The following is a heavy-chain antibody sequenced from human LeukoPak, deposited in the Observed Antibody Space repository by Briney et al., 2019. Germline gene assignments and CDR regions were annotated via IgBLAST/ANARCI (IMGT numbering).Heavy chain of an antibody. CDR2: IYYSGST. J-gene: IGHJ4*02. CDR1: GGSISSGDYY. D-gene: IGHD1-26*01. Sequence: SEPLSLTCTVSGGSISSGDYYWSWIRQPPGKGLEWIGYIYYSGSTYYNPSLKSRVTISVDTSKNQFSLKLSSVTAADTAVYYCARAIVGATFDYWGQGTLVTVSS. V-gene: IGHV4-30-4*08. CDR3: ARAIVGATFDY.